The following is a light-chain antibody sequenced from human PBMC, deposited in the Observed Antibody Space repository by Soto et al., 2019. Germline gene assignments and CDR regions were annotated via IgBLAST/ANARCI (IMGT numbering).Light chain of an antibody. CDR2: EAT. CDR3: SSFAGGGNPVL. Sequence: QSVLTQPASVSGSPGQSISISCTGTTSTVATYDLVSWYQQHPGKAPRLLIYEATKRHSGTSNRFSGSKSGNTASLTISGLQSEDEADYYCSSFAGGGNPVLLGGGTKLTVL. J-gene: IGLJ2*01. V-gene: IGLV2-23*01. CDR1: TSTVATYDL.